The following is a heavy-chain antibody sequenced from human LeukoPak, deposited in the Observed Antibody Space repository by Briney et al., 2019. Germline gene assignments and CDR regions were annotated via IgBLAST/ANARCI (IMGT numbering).Heavy chain of an antibody. CDR2: MNPNSGNT. Sequence: ASVKVSCKASGYTFTSYDINWVRQATGQGLEWMGWMNPNSGNTGYAQKFQGRVTMTRNTSISTAYMELSSLRSEDTAVYYCAKKSSSVLIIGGWFDPWGQGTLVTVSS. J-gene: IGHJ5*02. V-gene: IGHV1-8*01. CDR1: GYTFTSYD. CDR3: AKKSSSVLIIGGWFDP. D-gene: IGHD3-10*01.